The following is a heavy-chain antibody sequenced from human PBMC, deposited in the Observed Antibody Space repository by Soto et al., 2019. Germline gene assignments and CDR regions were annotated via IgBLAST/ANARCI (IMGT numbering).Heavy chain of an antibody. V-gene: IGHV1-18*01. Sequence: QVQLVQSGAEVKKPGASVKVSCKASGYTFTSYFISWVRQAPGQGLEWMGWISAYNGNTNYLPKLQGRATVTTDTSTRTAYMEMWSLRSEDTAVYYCARALPASDYCGQGTLVAVSS. CDR3: ARALPASDY. D-gene: IGHD2-2*01. CDR1: GYTFTSYF. CDR2: ISAYNGNT. J-gene: IGHJ4*02.